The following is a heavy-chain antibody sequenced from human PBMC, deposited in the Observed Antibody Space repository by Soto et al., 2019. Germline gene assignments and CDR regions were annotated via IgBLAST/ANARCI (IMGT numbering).Heavy chain of an antibody. CDR1: GYTFTSYA. J-gene: IGHJ5*02. CDR3: ARGPRVGATKWSIGWWFDP. V-gene: IGHV1-3*01. D-gene: IGHD1-26*01. Sequence: GASVKVSCKASGYTFTSYAMHWVRQAPGQRLEWMGWINAGNGNTKYSQKFQGRVTITRDTSASTAYMELSSLRSEDTAVYYCARGPRVGATKWSIGWWFDPWGQGTLVTVSS. CDR2: INAGNGNT.